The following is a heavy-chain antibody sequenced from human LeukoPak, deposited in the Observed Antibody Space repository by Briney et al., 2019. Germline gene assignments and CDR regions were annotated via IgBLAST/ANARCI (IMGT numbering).Heavy chain of an antibody. Sequence: GGSLRLSCAASGFTFSSYSMNWVRQAPGKGLEWVSSITSSSSYTFYADSVKGRFTISRDNAKNSLYLQMNSLRVEDTAIYYCARDPYNGAYSEGYYYYYMDVWGKGTTVTVSS. V-gene: IGHV3-21*01. D-gene: IGHD1-1*01. CDR2: ITSSSSYT. J-gene: IGHJ6*03. CDR3: ARDPYNGAYSEGYYYYYMDV. CDR1: GFTFSSYS.